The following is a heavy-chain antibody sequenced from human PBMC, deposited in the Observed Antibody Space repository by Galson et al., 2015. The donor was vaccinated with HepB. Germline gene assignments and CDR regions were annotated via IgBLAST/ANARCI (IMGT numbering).Heavy chain of an antibody. D-gene: IGHD2-15*01. Sequence: SLRLSCAASGFTFSSCSLNWLRQAPGKGLEWVSSISSTGNYIFYADSVKGRFTISRDNAKNSLYLQISSLRPEDTAVYYCARALYGQDYYFDYWGQGTLVTVSS. J-gene: IGHJ4*02. CDR1: GFTFSSCS. CDR3: ARALYGQDYYFDY. V-gene: IGHV3-21*01. CDR2: ISSTGNYI.